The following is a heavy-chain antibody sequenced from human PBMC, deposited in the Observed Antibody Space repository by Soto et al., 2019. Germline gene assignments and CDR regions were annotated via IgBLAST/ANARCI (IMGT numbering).Heavy chain of an antibody. CDR1: GFTFSAYS. J-gene: IGHJ4*02. Sequence: EVQLVESGGGLVQPGGSLRLSCAASGFTFSAYSMNWVRQAPGKGLEWVSYISSRTNTIYYADSVQGRFTISRDDAKNPLYVQMDSLRAEDTAVYYCARDRRIAAAADFYFDSWGQGTLVTVSS. CDR2: ISSRTNTI. V-gene: IGHV3-48*01. CDR3: ARDRRIAAAADFYFDS. D-gene: IGHD6-13*01.